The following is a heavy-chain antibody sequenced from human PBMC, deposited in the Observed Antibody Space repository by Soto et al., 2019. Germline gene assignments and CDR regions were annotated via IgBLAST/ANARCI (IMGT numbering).Heavy chain of an antibody. V-gene: IGHV1-69*01. CDR3: ARAPTCYDFWSGCYGMDV. CDR2: IIPIVGTA. Sequence: QVQLVQSGAEVKKPGSSVKVSCKASGGTFSSYAISWVRQAPGQGLEWMGGIIPIVGTANYAQKFQSRVTITADESTSTAYMELSSLRSEDTAVYYCARAPTCYDFWSGCYGMDVWGQGTTVTVSS. D-gene: IGHD3-3*01. J-gene: IGHJ6*02. CDR1: GGTFSSYA.